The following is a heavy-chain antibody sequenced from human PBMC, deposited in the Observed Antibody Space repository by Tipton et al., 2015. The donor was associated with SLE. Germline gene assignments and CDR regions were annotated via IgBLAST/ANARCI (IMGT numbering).Heavy chain of an antibody. V-gene: IGHV4-59*12. J-gene: IGHJ5*02. D-gene: IGHD2-21*01. CDR2: VYYSGST. Sequence: TLSLTCTVSYDSISSYFWSWVRQPPGQGLEWIGYVYYSGSTYYNPSLKSRVTISVDTSKNQFSLKLSSVTAADTAVYYCARAGGGDSNWFDPWGQGTLVTVSS. CDR1: YDSISSYF. CDR3: ARAGGGDSNWFDP.